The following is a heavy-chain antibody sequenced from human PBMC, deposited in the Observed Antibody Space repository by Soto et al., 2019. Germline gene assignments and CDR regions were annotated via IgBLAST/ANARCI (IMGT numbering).Heavy chain of an antibody. Sequence: SVKVSCKASGGTFSSYAISWVRQAPGHGLEWMGGIIPIFGTANYAQKFQGRVTITADESTSTAYMELSSLRSEDTAVYYCARVWYYYDSSGYPRPNYYGMDVWGQGTTVTVSS. J-gene: IGHJ6*02. CDR2: IIPIFGTA. CDR3: ARVWYYYDSSGYPRPNYYGMDV. CDR1: GGTFSSYA. D-gene: IGHD3-22*01. V-gene: IGHV1-69*13.